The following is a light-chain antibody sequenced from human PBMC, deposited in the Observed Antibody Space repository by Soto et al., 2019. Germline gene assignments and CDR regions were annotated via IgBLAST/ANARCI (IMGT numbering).Light chain of an antibody. V-gene: IGKV3-15*01. CDR1: QSVSSN. CDR3: QQYNSWLLT. Sequence: EIVMTQSPATLSVSPGESATLSCRASQSVSSNLAWYQQKPGQAPRLLIYGASTRATGIPARFSGSGSGTEFTLTISRLQSEDFAVYYCQQYNSWLLTFGGGAKVEIK. CDR2: GAS. J-gene: IGKJ4*01.